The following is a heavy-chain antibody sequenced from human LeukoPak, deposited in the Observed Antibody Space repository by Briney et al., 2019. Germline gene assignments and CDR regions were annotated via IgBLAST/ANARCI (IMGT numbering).Heavy chain of an antibody. V-gene: IGHV3-64D*06. D-gene: IGHD2-2*01. CDR3: VKGRCTGSSCYGGDY. CDR2: ITSNGGST. CDR1: GFTFSSYA. Sequence: GGSLRLSCSASGFTFSSYAMNWVRQAPGKGLEYVSAITSNGGSTYYADSVKGRFTISRDNSKNTLYLQMSSLRAEDTAVYYCVKGRCTGSSCYGGDYWGQGTLVTVSS. J-gene: IGHJ4*02.